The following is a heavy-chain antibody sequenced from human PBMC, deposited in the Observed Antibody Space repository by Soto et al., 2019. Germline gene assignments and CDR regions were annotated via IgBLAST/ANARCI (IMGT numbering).Heavy chain of an antibody. CDR1: GFSFSDYS. J-gene: IGHJ4*02. CDR2: ISSGSSYI. Sequence: EAQLVESGGGLVKPGGSLRLSCAASGFSFSDYSMNWVRQAPGKGLEWVSCISSGSSYIYYADSVKGRFTVSRDNANNLLFLQMNSLRAEDTAVYYCVRDTKGGEWFGELYDGDYWGQGTLVTVSS. V-gene: IGHV3-21*04. CDR3: VRDTKGGEWFGELYDGDY. D-gene: IGHD3-10*01.